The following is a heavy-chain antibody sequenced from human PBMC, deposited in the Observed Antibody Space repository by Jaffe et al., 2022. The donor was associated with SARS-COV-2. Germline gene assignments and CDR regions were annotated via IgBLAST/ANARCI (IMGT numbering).Heavy chain of an antibody. CDR1: GYTFTTYG. Sequence: QVQLVQSGTEVKEPGASVKVSCKTSGYTFTTYGISWVRQAPGQGLEWMGWISGYNGNGNQAQKFQGRVTMTIDTSTTTAYMELRSLRSDDTALYFCARDHGEYAYIDYWGQGTLVTVSS. J-gene: IGHJ4*02. V-gene: IGHV1-18*04. CDR3: ARDHGEYAYIDY. D-gene: IGHD4-17*01. CDR2: ISGYNGNG.